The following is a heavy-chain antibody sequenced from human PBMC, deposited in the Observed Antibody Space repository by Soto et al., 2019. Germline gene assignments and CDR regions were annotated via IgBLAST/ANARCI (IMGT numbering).Heavy chain of an antibody. V-gene: IGHV3-23*01. Sequence: GGSLRLSCAASGFTFSSYTMSWVRQAPGKGLEWVSTITSGGSTYYTDSVQGRLTISRDSSKNTLYLQMNSLRAEDTAVYYCAKGGFNAFDIWGQGTLVTVSS. CDR2: ITSGGST. J-gene: IGHJ3*02. CDR3: AKGGFNAFDI. CDR1: GFTFSSYT.